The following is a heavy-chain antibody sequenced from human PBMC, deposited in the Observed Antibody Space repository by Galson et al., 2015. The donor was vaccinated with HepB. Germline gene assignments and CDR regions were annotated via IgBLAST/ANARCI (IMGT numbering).Heavy chain of an antibody. V-gene: IGHV3-15*07. Sequence: SLRLSCAASGFTFSNAWMNWVRQAPGKGLEWVGRIKSKTDGGTTDYAAPVKGRFTISRDDSKNTLYLQMNSLKTEDTAVYYCTTMYNWNDRGDAFDIWGQGTMVTVSS. CDR2: IKSKTDGGTT. D-gene: IGHD1-1*01. CDR3: TTMYNWNDRGDAFDI. CDR1: GFTFSNAW. J-gene: IGHJ3*02.